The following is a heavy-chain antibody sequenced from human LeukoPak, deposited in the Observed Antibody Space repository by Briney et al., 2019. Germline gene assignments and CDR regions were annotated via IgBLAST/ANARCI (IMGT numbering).Heavy chain of an antibody. Sequence: ASVKVSCKVSGYTLTELSMHWVRQPPGKGLEWMGGFYPEDGETIYAQTFKGRVTMTEDTSTDTAYMELSSLRSEDTAVYYCATDAKSIRILDGAFDIWGQGTMVTVSS. CDR1: GYTLTELS. J-gene: IGHJ3*02. V-gene: IGHV1-24*01. CDR3: ATDAKSIRILDGAFDI. CDR2: FYPEDGET. D-gene: IGHD3-3*02.